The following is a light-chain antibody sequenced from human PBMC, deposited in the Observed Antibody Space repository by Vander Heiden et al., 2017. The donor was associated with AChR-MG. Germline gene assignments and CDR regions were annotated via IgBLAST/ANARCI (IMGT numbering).Light chain of an antibody. Sequence: DIQMTQSPSSLSASVRDRVTITCRASRGISTWLAWYQQKPEQAPKSLIYNASSLQSGVPSRFSGSGSGTHFTLTISSLRPEDFATYYCQQYDSYPITFGQGTRLEMK. CDR1: RGISTW. CDR2: NAS. CDR3: QQYDSYPIT. J-gene: IGKJ5*01. V-gene: IGKV1D-16*01.